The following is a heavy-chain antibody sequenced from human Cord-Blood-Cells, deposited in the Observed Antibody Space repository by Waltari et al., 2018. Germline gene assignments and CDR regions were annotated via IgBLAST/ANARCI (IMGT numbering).Heavy chain of an antibody. Sequence: QLQLQESGPGLVKPSETLSLTCTVSGGSISSSSYYWGWIRQPPGKGLEWIGSIYYSGRTYYNPSLKSRVTISVDTSKNQFSLKLSSVTAADTAVYYCARRDNWNSFDYWGQGTLVTVSS. CDR2: IYYSGRT. V-gene: IGHV4-39*01. J-gene: IGHJ4*02. CDR1: GGSISSSSYY. CDR3: ARRDNWNSFDY. D-gene: IGHD1-20*01.